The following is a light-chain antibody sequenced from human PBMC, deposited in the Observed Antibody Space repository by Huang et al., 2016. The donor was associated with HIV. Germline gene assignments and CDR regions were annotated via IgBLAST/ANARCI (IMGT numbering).Light chain of an antibody. CDR1: QSVSTN. CDR3: QQYNNWHLT. V-gene: IGKV3-15*01. J-gene: IGKJ4*01. Sequence: IVMTQSPATLPVSPGGSATLSCKASQSVSTNLAWYQQKPGQAPSLIIYGSTTRATGVPARFSGSGSGTDFTLTINSLQSEDFGFYYCQQYNNWHLTFGGGTKV. CDR2: GST.